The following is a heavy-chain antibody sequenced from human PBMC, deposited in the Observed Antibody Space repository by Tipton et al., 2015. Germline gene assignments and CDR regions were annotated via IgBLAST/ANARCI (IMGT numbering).Heavy chain of an antibody. CDR3: ARVPTTVTTYFDY. CDR1: GYSFTSYY. D-gene: IGHD4-17*01. V-gene: IGHV1-46*01. J-gene: IGHJ4*02. Sequence: QLVQSGAEVKKPGASVKVSCKASGYSFTSYYMHWERQAPGQGLEWMGTIDPSGGSMNYAQKFQGRLTMTRDTATSTLYMELSSLRSEDTAVYYCARVPTTVTTYFDYWGQGTLVTVSS. CDR2: IDPSGGSM.